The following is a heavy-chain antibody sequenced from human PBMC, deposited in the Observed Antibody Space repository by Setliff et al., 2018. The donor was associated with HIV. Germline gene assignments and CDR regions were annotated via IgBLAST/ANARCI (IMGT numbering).Heavy chain of an antibody. Sequence: GGSLRLSCAASGFTFSNYWMSWVRQAPGKGLEWVANIKQDGSEKNYVDSVKGRFTISRDNAKNSLYMQMNSLRAEDTAVYYCARELQWSRDGGREEDYWGQGTLVTVSS. V-gene: IGHV3-7*01. CDR3: ARELQWSRDGGREEDY. D-gene: IGHD3-10*01. J-gene: IGHJ4*02. CDR1: GFTFSNYW. CDR2: IKQDGSEK.